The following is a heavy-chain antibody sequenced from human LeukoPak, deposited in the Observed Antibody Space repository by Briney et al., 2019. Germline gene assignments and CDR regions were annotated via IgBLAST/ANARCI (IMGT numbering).Heavy chain of an antibody. CDR2: INHSGST. Sequence: PSETLSLTCAVYGGSFSGYYWSWIRQPPGKGLEWIGEINHSGSTNYNPSLKSRVTISVDTSKNQFSLKLSSVTAADTAVYYCASGYSSSWYRTNWFDPWGLGTLVTVSS. CDR1: GGSFSGYY. D-gene: IGHD6-13*01. V-gene: IGHV4-34*01. CDR3: ASGYSSSWYRTNWFDP. J-gene: IGHJ5*02.